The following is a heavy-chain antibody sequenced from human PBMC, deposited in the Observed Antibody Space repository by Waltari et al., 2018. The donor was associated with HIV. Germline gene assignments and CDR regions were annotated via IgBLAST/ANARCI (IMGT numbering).Heavy chain of an antibody. V-gene: IGHV3-7*01. Sequence: EVQLVESGGGLVQPGGSLRLSCAASGFTFSSYWMSWVRQAPGKGLEWVANIRQDGSEKYYVDSVKVRFTISRDNAKNSLYLQMNSLRAEDTAVYYCARDLYSSGWGYFDYWGQGTLVTVSS. CDR1: GFTFSSYW. CDR3: ARDLYSSGWGYFDY. D-gene: IGHD6-19*01. CDR2: IRQDGSEK. J-gene: IGHJ4*02.